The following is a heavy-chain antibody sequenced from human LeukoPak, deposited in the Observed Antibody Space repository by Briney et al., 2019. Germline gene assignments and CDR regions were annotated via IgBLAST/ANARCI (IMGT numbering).Heavy chain of an antibody. CDR3: ATGSSGTF. J-gene: IGHJ4*02. D-gene: IGHD1-26*01. V-gene: IGHV3-33*03. CDR1: GFTFSSYG. Sequence: GGSLRLSCAASGFTFSSYGMHWVRQAPGKGLEWVAVIWYDGSNKYYADSVKGRFTISRDNAKNSLYLQMNSLRAEDTAVYYCATGSSGTFWGQGTLVTVSS. CDR2: IWYDGSNK.